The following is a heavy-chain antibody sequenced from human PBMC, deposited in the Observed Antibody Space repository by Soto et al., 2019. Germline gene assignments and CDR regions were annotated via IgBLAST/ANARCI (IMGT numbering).Heavy chain of an antibody. CDR1: GGSISSGGYS. J-gene: IGHJ4*02. Sequence: PSETLSLTCAVSGGSISSGGYSWSCIRQPPGEGLEWIGYIYHSGSTYYNPSLKSRVTISVDTSKNQFSLKLSSVTAADTAVYYCARADSGYSYGGKNFDYWGQGTLVTVSS. V-gene: IGHV4-30-2*01. D-gene: IGHD5-18*01. CDR3: ARADSGYSYGGKNFDY. CDR2: IYHSGST.